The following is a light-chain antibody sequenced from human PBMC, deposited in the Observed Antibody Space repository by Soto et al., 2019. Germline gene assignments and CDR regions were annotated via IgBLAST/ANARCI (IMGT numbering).Light chain of an antibody. Sequence: EMVLTQSPGTLSLSPGERATLSCRASQSVISSYLAWYQQKPVQAPMLLIYGASSRSTGIPDRFSGIGAGTVFTLTISILEPEDFAVYYYQHYSGSWSFGQGTTVQIK. J-gene: IGKJ1*01. CDR2: GAS. CDR3: QHYSGSWS. V-gene: IGKV3-20*01. CDR1: QSVISSY.